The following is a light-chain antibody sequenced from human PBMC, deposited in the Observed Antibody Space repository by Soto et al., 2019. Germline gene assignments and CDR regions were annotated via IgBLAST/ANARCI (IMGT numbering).Light chain of an antibody. Sequence: QAEVTQPPSVSGAPGQRVTISCTGSSSNIGAGYDVHWYQQLPGTAPKLLIYGNSNRPSGVPDRFSGSKSGTSASLAITGLQAEDEADYYCQSYDSSLSGYVVFGGGTKVTVL. CDR2: GNS. J-gene: IGLJ2*01. CDR1: SSNIGAGYD. V-gene: IGLV1-40*01. CDR3: QSYDSSLSGYVV.